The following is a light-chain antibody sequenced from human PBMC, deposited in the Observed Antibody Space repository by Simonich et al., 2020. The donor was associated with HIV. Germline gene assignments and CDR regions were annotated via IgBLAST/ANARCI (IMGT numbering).Light chain of an antibody. CDR3: QQSYSNPFT. J-gene: IGKJ3*01. Sequence: DIQMTQSPSSLSASVGNRVTITCRAIQSISSYVNWYQQKPGKAPKLLIYAASSLQSGVPSRCSGSGSGTDFTLTISSLQPEDFATYYCQQSYSNPFTFGPGTKVDIK. V-gene: IGKV1-39*01. CDR1: QSISSY. CDR2: AAS.